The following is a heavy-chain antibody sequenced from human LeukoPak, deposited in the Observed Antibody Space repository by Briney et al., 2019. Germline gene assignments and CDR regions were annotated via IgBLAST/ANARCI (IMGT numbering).Heavy chain of an antibody. V-gene: IGHV3-66*01. CDR3: ARTYSTSWFPDHFDY. J-gene: IGHJ4*02. D-gene: IGHD6-13*01. CDR2: IYTDGST. CDR1: GFTVSSNY. Sequence: GGSLRLSCAASGFTVSSNYMSWVRQAPGKGLEWVSIIYTDGSTYYADSVEGRCTISRDNSKNTLYLQMNSLRAEDTAVYFCARTYSTSWFPDHFDYWGQGTLVTVFS.